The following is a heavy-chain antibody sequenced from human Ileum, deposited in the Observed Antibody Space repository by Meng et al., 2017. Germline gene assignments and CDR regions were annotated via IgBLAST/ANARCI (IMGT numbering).Heavy chain of an antibody. Sequence: QVQLVQSGAEVKKPGASVKVSCKASGYIFTRYGIGWVRQAPGQGLEWMGWISAYSGNTKYAQKLQGRVTMTTDTSTSTAYMELRNLRSDATAVYYCARDTVGTTLGDYWGQGTLVTVSS. J-gene: IGHJ4*02. D-gene: IGHD4-23*01. CDR1: GYIFTRYG. CDR3: ARDTVGTTLGDY. V-gene: IGHV1-18*01. CDR2: ISAYSGNT.